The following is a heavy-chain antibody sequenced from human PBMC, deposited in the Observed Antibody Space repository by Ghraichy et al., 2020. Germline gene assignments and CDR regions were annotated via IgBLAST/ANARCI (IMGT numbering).Heavy chain of an antibody. Sequence: LNISCAASGFTFSSYWMHWVRQAPGKGLVWVSRINSDGSSTSYADSVKGRFTISRDNAKNTLYLQMNSLKAEDTAVYYCARAAPLPLFSYYYYYMDVCGKGTTVTVSS. CDR1: GFTFSSYW. J-gene: IGHJ6*03. V-gene: IGHV3-74*01. CDR2: INSDGSST. CDR3: ARAAPLPLFSYYYYYMDV. D-gene: IGHD2-21*01.